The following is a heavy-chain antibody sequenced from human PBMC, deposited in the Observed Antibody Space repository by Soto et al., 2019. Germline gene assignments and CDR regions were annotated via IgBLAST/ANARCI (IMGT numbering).Heavy chain of an antibody. J-gene: IGHJ6*02. V-gene: IGHV1-2*04. CDR3: ARDLWGVSTCSPRKIYYYYGMDV. CDR1: GYTFTGYH. CDR2: INPNSGGT. D-gene: IGHD3-10*01. Sequence: ASVKVSCKASGYTFTGYHMHWVRQAPGQGLEWMGWINPNSGGTNYAQKFQGWVTMTRDTSISTAYMELSRLRSDDTAVYYCARDLWGVSTCSPRKIYYYYGMDVWGQGTTVTVSS.